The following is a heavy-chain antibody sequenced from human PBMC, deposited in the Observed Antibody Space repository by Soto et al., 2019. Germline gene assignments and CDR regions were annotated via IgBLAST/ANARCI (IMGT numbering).Heavy chain of an antibody. CDR1: GRSFSSDY. Sequence: SETLSLTCAVYGRSFSSDYWSCIRQPPGRGREWIGEINHSGSTNYNPSLKSRVTISVDTANNQFSLKLSSVTAADTAVYYCARGVRDCRYTSCYSRSRWYYGMDVWGQGTTVTVSS. CDR2: INHSGST. J-gene: IGHJ6*02. CDR3: ARGVRDCRYTSCYSRSRWYYGMDV. V-gene: IGHV4-34*01. D-gene: IGHD2-2*02.